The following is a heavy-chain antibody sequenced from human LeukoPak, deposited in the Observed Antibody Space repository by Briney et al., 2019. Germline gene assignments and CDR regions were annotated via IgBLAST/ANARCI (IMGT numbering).Heavy chain of an antibody. D-gene: IGHD6-13*01. CDR1: GFNFDKYA. V-gene: IGHV3-9*01. J-gene: IGHJ4*02. Sequence: GRSLRLSCAASGFNFDKYAMHWVRQAPGKGLEWVSGISWNSGSRTYVDSVKGRITISRDDAKNSLYLQMNSLRAEDTALYYCAKDRAAAGVTRLDYWGQGTQVTVSS. CDR2: ISWNSGSR. CDR3: AKDRAAAGVTRLDY.